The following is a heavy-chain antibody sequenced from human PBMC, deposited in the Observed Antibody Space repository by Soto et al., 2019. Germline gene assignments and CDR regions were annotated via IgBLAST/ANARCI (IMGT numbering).Heavy chain of an antibody. D-gene: IGHD6-19*01. CDR3: ARGWLQGRFDP. CDR2: TYYNSKWDN. V-gene: IGHV6-1*01. CDR1: GDSVSSNRGA. J-gene: IGHJ5*02. Sequence: PSQTLSLTFAISGDSVSSNRGAWNWIRQSPSRGLEWLGRTYYNSKWDNDYAVSVRSRITIDPDTSKNQLSLQLNSVTPEDTAVYYCARGWLQGRFDPWGQGTLVTVS.